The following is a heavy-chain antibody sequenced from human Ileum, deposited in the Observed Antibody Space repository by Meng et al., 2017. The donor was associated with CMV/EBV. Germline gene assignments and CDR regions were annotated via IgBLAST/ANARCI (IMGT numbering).Heavy chain of an antibody. Sequence: GESLKTSCKASGNTFTGYDTNWVRQATGQGLEWMGWMNPDSGDTGYAQKFQGRVTMTRNTSISTAYMELSSLRAEDTAVYYCARGLDYGGSWGQGTLVTVSS. J-gene: IGHJ5*02. CDR2: MNPDSGDT. CDR1: GNTFTGYD. V-gene: IGHV1-8*01. CDR3: ARGLDYGGS. D-gene: IGHD4-23*01.